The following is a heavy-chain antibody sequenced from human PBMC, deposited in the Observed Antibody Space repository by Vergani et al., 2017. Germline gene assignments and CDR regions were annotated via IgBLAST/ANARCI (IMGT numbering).Heavy chain of an antibody. CDR3: ARTEDYYGSGRRYFDY. D-gene: IGHD3-10*01. CDR2: INTSGGST. J-gene: IGHJ4*02. V-gene: IGHV1-46*01. CDR1: GYTFTSYY. Sequence: QVQLVQSGAEVKKPGASVKVSCKASGYTFTSYYMHWVRQAPGQGLEWMGIINTSGGSTSYAQKFQGRVTMTRDTSISTAYMELSRLRSDDTAVYYCARTEDYYGSGRRYFDYWGQGTLVTVSS.